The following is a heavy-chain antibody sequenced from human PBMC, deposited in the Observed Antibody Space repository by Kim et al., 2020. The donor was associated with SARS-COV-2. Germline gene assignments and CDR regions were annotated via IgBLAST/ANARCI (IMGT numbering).Heavy chain of an antibody. J-gene: IGHJ4*02. D-gene: IGHD2-2*02. CDR2: IYPGDSDT. CDR3: ARSGLGVYQPLLYGIDY. Sequence: GESLKISCKGSGYSFTSYWIGWVRQMPGKGLEWMGIIYPGDSDTRYSPSFQGQVTISADKSISTAYLQWSSLKASDTAMYYCARSGLGVYQPLLYGIDYWGQGTLVTVSS. V-gene: IGHV5-51*01. CDR1: GYSFTSYW.